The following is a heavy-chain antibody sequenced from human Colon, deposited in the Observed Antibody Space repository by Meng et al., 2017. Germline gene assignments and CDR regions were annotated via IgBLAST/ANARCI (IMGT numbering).Heavy chain of an antibody. V-gene: IGHV3-23*01. CDR2: ISGSGGST. CDR3: AKENYDSSGYYRTGFDY. J-gene: IGHJ4*02. CDR1: GFTFSSYA. Sequence: GESLKISCAASGFTFSSYAMSWVRQAPGKGLEWVSAISGSGGSTYYADSVKGRFTISRDNSKNTLYLQMNSLRAEDTAVYYCAKENYDSSGYYRTGFDYWGQG. D-gene: IGHD3-22*01.